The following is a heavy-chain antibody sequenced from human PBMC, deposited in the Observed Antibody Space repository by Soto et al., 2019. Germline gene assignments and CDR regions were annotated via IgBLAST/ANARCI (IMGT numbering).Heavy chain of an antibody. CDR3: ARLPSIINYRIDV. V-gene: IGHV4-31*03. D-gene: IGHD3-10*01. CDR1: GGSINSAGYY. J-gene: IGHJ6*02. Sequence: QVQLQESGPGLVKPSQTLSLTCIVSGGSINSAGYYWSWVRQHPGKGLEWIGNIYYTGRTYYNPSLKSRVSIEVDTSNNHFSLTLRSLTSADTAVYFCARLPSIINYRIDVWCLGTTVTVSS. CDR2: IYYTGRT.